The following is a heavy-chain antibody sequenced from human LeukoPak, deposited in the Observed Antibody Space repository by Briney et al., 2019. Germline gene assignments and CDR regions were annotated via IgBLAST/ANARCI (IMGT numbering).Heavy chain of an antibody. CDR3: ARVFPPNWFDP. CDR1: GFTVTSDY. D-gene: IGHD3-10*02. J-gene: IGHJ5*02. V-gene: IGHV3-66*01. Sequence: GGSLRLSCAASGFTVTSDYMSWVRQAPGKGLEWVSIIYSGGGAYYADSVKGRFTISRDNSRNTLFLQMNSLRAEDTAMYYCARVFPPNWFDPWGQGTLVTVSS. CDR2: IYSGGGA.